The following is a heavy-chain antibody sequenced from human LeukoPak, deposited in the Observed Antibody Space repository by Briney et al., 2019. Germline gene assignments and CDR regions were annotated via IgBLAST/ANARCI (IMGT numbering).Heavy chain of an antibody. CDR3: AKDRGKIVVVSLFDY. CDR1: GFTFSSYS. Sequence: GGSLRLSCAASGFTFSSYSMNWVRQAPGKGLEWVAVIWYDGSNKYYADSVKGRFTISRDNSKNTLYLQMNSLRAEDTAVYYCAKDRGKIVVVSLFDYWGQGTLVTVSS. J-gene: IGHJ4*02. CDR2: IWYDGSNK. D-gene: IGHD2-21*01. V-gene: IGHV3-33*06.